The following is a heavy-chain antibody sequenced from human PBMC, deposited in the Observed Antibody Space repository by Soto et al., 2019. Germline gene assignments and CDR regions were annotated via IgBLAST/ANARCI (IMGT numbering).Heavy chain of an antibody. CDR3: ARSVPEIFTSSENWFDP. D-gene: IGHD3-9*01. V-gene: IGHV4-30-2*01. CDR2: IYQSGPT. Sequence: SETLSLTCAVSGGSISSGGYPWSWIRQPPGKGLEWIGYIYQSGPTYYNPSLKSRVTMSVDRSKNQFPLKLSCVTAADTAVYYCARSVPEIFTSSENWFDPWGQGILVTVSS. CDR1: GGSISSGGYP. J-gene: IGHJ5*02.